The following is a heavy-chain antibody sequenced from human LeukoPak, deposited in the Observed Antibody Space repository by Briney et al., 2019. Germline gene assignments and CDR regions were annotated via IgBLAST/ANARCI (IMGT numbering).Heavy chain of an antibody. J-gene: IGHJ3*01. D-gene: IGHD5-18*01. V-gene: IGHV3-30-3*01. CDR2: ISYDGSNK. CDR3: ARDGPSSVDTAMVTVAFDV. Sequence: PGGSLRLSCAASGFTFSSYAMHWVRQAPGKGLEWVSVISYDGSNKYYADSVKGRFTISRDNSKNTLYLQMNSLRAEDTAVYYCARDGPSSVDTAMVTVAFDVWGQGTMVTVSS. CDR1: GFTFSSYA.